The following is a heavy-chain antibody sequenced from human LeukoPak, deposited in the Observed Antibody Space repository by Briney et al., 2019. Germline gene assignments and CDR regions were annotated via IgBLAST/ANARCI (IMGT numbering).Heavy chain of an antibody. V-gene: IGHV3-30*04. D-gene: IGHD5-18*01. J-gene: IGHJ4*02. CDR1: GFTFSSYA. Sequence: PGGSLRLSCAASGFTFSSYAMHWVRQAPGKGLEWVAVISYDGSNKYYADSVKGRFTISRDNSKNTLYLQMNSLRAEDTAVYYCATLPNYSYGHPYYFDYWGQGTLVTVSS. CDR2: ISYDGSNK. CDR3: ATLPNYSYGHPYYFDY.